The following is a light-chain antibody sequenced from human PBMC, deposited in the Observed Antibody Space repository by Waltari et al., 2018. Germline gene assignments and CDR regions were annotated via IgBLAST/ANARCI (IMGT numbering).Light chain of an antibody. Sequence: SYVLTQPPSMSVAPEQTARITCGGDNVGSKTVNWYQLKPGQAPLLVIYYDGERPSGSPERFSGSNSESTATLTISRGEAGDEADYFCQVWDTTSDHLIFGGGTKLTVL. CDR1: NVGSKT. V-gene: IGLV3-21*04. CDR2: YDG. CDR3: QVWDTTSDHLI. J-gene: IGLJ2*01.